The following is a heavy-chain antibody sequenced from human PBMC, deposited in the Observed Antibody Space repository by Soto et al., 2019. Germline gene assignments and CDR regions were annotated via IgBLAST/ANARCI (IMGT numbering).Heavy chain of an antibody. CDR2: IYPGESDT. Sequence: GESLKISCEASGYIFTNYWINCVSQMPGRGLEGMGIIYPGESDTRYSPSFQDQVSMSVGKSIGTAYLQWSSPKASDTAMYYCVIHSVEIETAVGARIFGYWYQGTLVTVSS. J-gene: IGHJ4*02. V-gene: IGHV5-51*01. CDR1: GYIFTNYW. D-gene: IGHD6-13*01. CDR3: VIHSVEIETAVGARIFGY.